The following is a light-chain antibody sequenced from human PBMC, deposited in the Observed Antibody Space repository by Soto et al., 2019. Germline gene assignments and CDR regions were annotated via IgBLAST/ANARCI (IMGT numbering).Light chain of an antibody. J-gene: IGKJ4*01. CDR2: NAS. V-gene: IGKV3-15*01. CDR3: QQYNSWTLT. Sequence: NXMTPSPAALSVSPGERATLSCRASQSVRGNLAWYQHKAGQAPRLLIYNASTRATGIPARFSGSGSGTEFTLTISSLQSEDVAVYYCQQYNSWTLTFGGGTKVDIK. CDR1: QSVRGN.